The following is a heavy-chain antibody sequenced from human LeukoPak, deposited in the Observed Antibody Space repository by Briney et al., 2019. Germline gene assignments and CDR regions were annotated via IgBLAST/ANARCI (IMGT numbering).Heavy chain of an antibody. V-gene: IGHV3-21*01. Sequence: GGSLRLSFAASGFTLSSYSVNWVRQAPGKRLEWVSSMSSSGNYIYYADSVKGRFTISSDNAKNTLYLQMNSLRAEDTAVYYCAREEAAAVAYYFDYWGQGTLVTVSS. CDR1: GFTLSSYS. CDR2: MSSSGNYI. J-gene: IGHJ4*02. D-gene: IGHD6-13*01. CDR3: AREEAAAVAYYFDY.